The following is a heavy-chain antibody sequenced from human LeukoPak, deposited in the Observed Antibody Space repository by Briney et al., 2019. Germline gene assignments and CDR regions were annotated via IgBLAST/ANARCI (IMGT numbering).Heavy chain of an antibody. CDR2: IWYDGSNK. CDR1: GFTFSSYG. Sequence: GGSLRLCCAASGFTFSSYGMHWVRQAPGKGLEWVAVIWYDGSNKYYADSVKGRFTISRDNSKNTLYLQMNSLRAEDTAVYYCARDLAAAGIFDYWGQGTLVTVSS. D-gene: IGHD6-13*01. V-gene: IGHV3-33*01. CDR3: ARDLAAAGIFDY. J-gene: IGHJ4*02.